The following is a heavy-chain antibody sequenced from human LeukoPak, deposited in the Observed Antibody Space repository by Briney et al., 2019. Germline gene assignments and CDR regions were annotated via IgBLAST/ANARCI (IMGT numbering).Heavy chain of an antibody. D-gene: IGHD3-10*01. CDR1: GFTFSSYA. V-gene: IGHV3-23*03. CDR2: RHNDGVST. J-gene: IGHJ6*03. CDR3: AKHRGVHPPYYMDV. Sequence: HSGGSLRLSCAASGFTFSSYAMIWVRQCPGQGLQWVSLRHNDGVSTYEDSVRDQFPISRDNSNNTLYLKMNILRAEDTAISSCAKHRGVHPPYYMDVWGKGTTVTVSS.